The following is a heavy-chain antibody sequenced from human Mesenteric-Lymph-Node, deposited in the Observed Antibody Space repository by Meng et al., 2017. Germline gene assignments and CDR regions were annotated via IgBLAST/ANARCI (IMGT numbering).Heavy chain of an antibody. D-gene: IGHD1-26*01. CDR2: IYSDGTNT. V-gene: IGHV3-74*01. Sequence: GGSLRLSCAASGFTFSGYWMHWVRQAPGKGLVWVSRIYSDGTNTIYADSVKGRFTISRDTSKNTLYLDMNSLRAEDTALYCCAKHLSGSYTFDSWGQGTLVTVSS. CDR1: GFTFSGYW. CDR3: AKHLSGSYTFDS. J-gene: IGHJ4*02.